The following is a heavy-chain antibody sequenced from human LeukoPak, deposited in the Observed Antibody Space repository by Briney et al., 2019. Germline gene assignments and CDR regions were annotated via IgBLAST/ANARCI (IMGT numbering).Heavy chain of an antibody. CDR3: ARETGSGNDAFDI. V-gene: IGHV5-51*01. D-gene: IGHD6-25*01. CDR2: IYPGDSDT. CDR1: GYSFTSYW. J-gene: IGHJ3*02. Sequence: GESLKISCKGSGYSFTSYWIGWVRPMPGKGLEWVGIIYPGDSDTRYSPSFQGQVTISVDRSISTAYLQWSTLKASDTAMYYCARETGSGNDAFDIWGQGTMVTVSS.